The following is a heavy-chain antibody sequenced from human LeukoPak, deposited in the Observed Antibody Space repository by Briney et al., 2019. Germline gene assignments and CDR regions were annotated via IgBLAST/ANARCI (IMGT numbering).Heavy chain of an antibody. Sequence: ASVKVSCKASVGTFSSYAISWVRQAPGQGLEWMGRIIPIFGTANYAQKFQGRVTITTDESTSTAYMELSSLRSEDTAVYYCARGQDWAAAGTGYYFDYWGQGTLVTVSS. CDR3: ARGQDWAAAGTGYYFDY. D-gene: IGHD6-13*01. CDR1: VGTFSSYA. J-gene: IGHJ4*02. CDR2: IIPIFGTA. V-gene: IGHV1-69*05.